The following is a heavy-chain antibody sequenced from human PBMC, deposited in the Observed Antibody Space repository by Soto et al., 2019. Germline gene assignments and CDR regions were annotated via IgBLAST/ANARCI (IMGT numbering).Heavy chain of an antibody. Sequence: SETLSLTCAVSGAPITSLTYYWGWIRQPPGKGLEWIGSIYYSGSTYYNPSLKSRVTISVDTSKNQFSLKLSSVTAADTAVYYCARHSYYDFWSGRRGMDVWGQGTTVTVSS. CDR2: IYYSGST. V-gene: IGHV4-39*01. CDR3: ARHSYYDFWSGRRGMDV. D-gene: IGHD3-3*01. J-gene: IGHJ6*02. CDR1: GAPITSLTYY.